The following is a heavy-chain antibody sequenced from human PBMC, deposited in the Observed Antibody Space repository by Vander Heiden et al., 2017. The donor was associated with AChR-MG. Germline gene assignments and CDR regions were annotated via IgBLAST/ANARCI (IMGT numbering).Heavy chain of an antibody. D-gene: IGHD2-2*02. J-gene: IGHJ6*02. Sequence: QVQLVQSGAEVKKPGSSVKVSCKASGGTFSSYAISWVRQAPGQGLEWMGGIIPIFGTANYAQKFQGRVTITADESTSTAYMELSSLRSEDTAVYYCARDIVVVPAAIDGDYYGMDVWGQGTTVTVSS. CDR3: ARDIVVVPAAIDGDYYGMDV. V-gene: IGHV1-69*01. CDR1: GGTFSSYA. CDR2: IIPIFGTA.